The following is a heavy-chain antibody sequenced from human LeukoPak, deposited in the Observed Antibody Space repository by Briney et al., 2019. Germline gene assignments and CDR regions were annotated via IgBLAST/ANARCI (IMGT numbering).Heavy chain of an antibody. V-gene: IGHV3-21*01. CDR1: GFTFSSYA. Sequence: GGSLRLSCAASGFTFSSYAMNWVRQAPGKGLEWVSSISGSGSYTYYAVSMKGRFTISRDNAKNSLYLQMNSLRAEDTAVYYCARDMEAVPAAFDYWGQGTLVTVSS. CDR3: ARDMEAVPAAFDY. J-gene: IGHJ4*02. CDR2: ISGSGSYT. D-gene: IGHD2-2*01.